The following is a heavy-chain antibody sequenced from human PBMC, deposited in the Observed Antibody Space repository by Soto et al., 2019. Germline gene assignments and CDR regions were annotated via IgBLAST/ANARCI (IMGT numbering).Heavy chain of an antibody. J-gene: IGHJ3*01. V-gene: IGHV3-53*01. CDR1: VFAVSSNY. CDR2: LFDLCGA. Sequence: EVQLVESGGGLIQPGVSLRLSCVGSVFAVSSNYMTWVRQAPGKGLEWVAALFDLCGAYDVGSVQGRFSFSREDSKNTVFLQMNSLRSEDTAVYYCASSRGWSHGAFNVLGRGTLVTVSS. CDR3: ASSRGWSHGAFNV. D-gene: IGHD6-19*01.